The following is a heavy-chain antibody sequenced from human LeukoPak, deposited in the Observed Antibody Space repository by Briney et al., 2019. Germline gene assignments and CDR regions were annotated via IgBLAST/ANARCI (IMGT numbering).Heavy chain of an antibody. CDR2: ISYDGSNE. Sequence: GRSLRLSCAASGFTFSSYVMHWVRQAPGKGLEWVAIISYDGSNEYYADSVEGRFTISRDNARNTLYLQMNSLRAEDTAIYYCARNNWGIDYWGLGTLVTVSS. J-gene: IGHJ4*01. CDR1: GFTFSSYV. V-gene: IGHV3-30*04. CDR3: ARNNWGIDY. D-gene: IGHD1/OR15-1a*01.